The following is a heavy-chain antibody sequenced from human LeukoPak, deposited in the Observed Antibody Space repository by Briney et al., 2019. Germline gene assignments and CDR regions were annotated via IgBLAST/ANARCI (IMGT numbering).Heavy chain of an antibody. CDR2: IYYSGST. CDR1: GGSISSYY. Sequence: SETLSLTCTVSGGSISSYYWSWIRQPPEKGLEWIGYIYYSGSTNYNPSLKSRVTISVDTSKNQFSLKLSSVTAADTAVYYCASLFSGWDAFDIWGQGTMVTVSS. D-gene: IGHD6-19*01. V-gene: IGHV4-59*01. J-gene: IGHJ3*02. CDR3: ASLFSGWDAFDI.